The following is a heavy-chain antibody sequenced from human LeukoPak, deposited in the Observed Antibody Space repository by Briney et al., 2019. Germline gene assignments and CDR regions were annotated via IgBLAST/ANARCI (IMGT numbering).Heavy chain of an antibody. J-gene: IGHJ6*02. D-gene: IGHD3-3*01. V-gene: IGHV3-33*01. Sequence: PGGSLRLSCAASRFTFSSYGMHWVRQAPGKGLEWVAVIWYDGSNKYYADSVKGRFTISRDNSKNTLYLQMNSLRAEDTAVYYCARDTSRYYYYYGMDVWGQGTTVTVSS. CDR3: ARDTSRYYYYYGMDV. CDR1: RFTFSSYG. CDR2: IWYDGSNK.